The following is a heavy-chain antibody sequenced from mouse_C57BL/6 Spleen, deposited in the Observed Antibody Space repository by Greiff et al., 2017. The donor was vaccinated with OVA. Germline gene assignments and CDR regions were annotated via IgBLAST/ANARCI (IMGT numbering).Heavy chain of an antibody. CDR3: ARETDWDPFDY. D-gene: IGHD4-1*01. V-gene: IGHV1-72*01. CDR2: IDPNSGGT. CDR1: GYTFTSYW. J-gene: IGHJ2*01. Sequence: QVHVKQPGAELVKPGASVKLSCKASGYTFTSYWMHWVKQRPGRGLEWIGRIDPNSGGTKYNEKFKSKATLTVDKPSSTAYMQLSSLTSEDSAVYYCARETDWDPFDYWGQGTTLTVSS.